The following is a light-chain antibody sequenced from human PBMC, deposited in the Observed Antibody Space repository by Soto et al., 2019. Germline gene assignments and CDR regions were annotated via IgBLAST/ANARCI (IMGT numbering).Light chain of an antibody. CDR2: GAS. V-gene: IGKV3-20*01. J-gene: IGKJ1*01. Sequence: EIVLTQSPGTLSLSPGERATLSCRASQSVSSSYLAWYQQKPGQALRLLIYGASSRATGIPDRFSGSGSGTDFTLTISRLEPEDFAVYYCHHYGDTPRTFGQGTKVDIK. CDR3: HHYGDTPRT. CDR1: QSVSSSY.